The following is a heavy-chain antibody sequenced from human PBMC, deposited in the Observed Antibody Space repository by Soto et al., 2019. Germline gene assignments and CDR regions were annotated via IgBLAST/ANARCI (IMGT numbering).Heavy chain of an antibody. CDR1: GFTFSSYA. Sequence: GGSLRLSCAASGFTFSSYAMSWVRQAPGKGLEWVSAISGSGGSTYYADSVKGRFTISRDNSKNTLYLQMNSLRAEDTAVYYCAKPKKSWDCSSTSCYGAFDIWGQGTMVTVSS. CDR3: AKPKKSWDCSSTSCYGAFDI. J-gene: IGHJ3*02. D-gene: IGHD2-2*01. CDR2: ISGSGGST. V-gene: IGHV3-23*01.